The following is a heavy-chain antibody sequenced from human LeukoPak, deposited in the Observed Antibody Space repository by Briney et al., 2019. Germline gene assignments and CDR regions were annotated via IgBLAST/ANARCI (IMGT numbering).Heavy chain of an antibody. CDR2: IYPGDSDT. CDR1: GYSFTSYW. J-gene: IGHJ2*01. CDR3: ARHHSGSYYYDWYFDL. D-gene: IGHD1-26*01. Sequence: GESLKISCKGSGYSFTSYWIGWVRQMPGKGLEWMGFIYPGDSDTRYSPSFQGQVTISADKSISTAYLQWSSLKASDTAMYYCARHHSGSYYYDWYFDLWGRGTLVTVSS. V-gene: IGHV5-51*01.